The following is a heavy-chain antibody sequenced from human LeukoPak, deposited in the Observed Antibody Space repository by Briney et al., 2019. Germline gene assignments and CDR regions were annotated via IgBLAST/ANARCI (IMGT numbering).Heavy chain of an antibody. D-gene: IGHD2-2*01. Sequence: SETLSLTCAVYGGSFSGYYWSWIRQPPGKGLEWIGEINHSGSTNYNPSLKSRVTISVDTSKNQFSLKLSSVTAADTAVYYCARLGYCSSTSCLLNYYYYMDVWGKGTTVTVSS. J-gene: IGHJ6*03. CDR2: INHSGST. CDR1: GGSFSGYY. V-gene: IGHV4-34*01. CDR3: ARLGYCSSTSCLLNYYYYMDV.